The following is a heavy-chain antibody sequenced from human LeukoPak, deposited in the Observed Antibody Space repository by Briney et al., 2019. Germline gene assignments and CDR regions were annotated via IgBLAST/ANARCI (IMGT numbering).Heavy chain of an antibody. V-gene: IGHV4-31*03. CDR3: ASGQWLTDRGFDY. CDR1: GGSISSGDYY. D-gene: IGHD6-19*01. CDR2: IYYSGST. Sequence: SETLSLTCTVSGGSISSGDYYWSWLRQPPGKGLEWIGYIYYSGSTYYNPSLKSRVTISVDTSKNQFSPKLSSVTAADTAVYYCASGQWLTDRGFDYWGQGTLVTVSS. J-gene: IGHJ4*02.